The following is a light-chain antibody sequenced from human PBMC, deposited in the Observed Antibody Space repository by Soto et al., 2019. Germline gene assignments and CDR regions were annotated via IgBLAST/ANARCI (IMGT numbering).Light chain of an antibody. V-gene: IGKV3-11*01. CDR3: QQRSNWPPIT. Sequence: EIVLTQSAATVSLSPWERATLSCRASQSVSSYLAWYQQKPGQAPRLLIYDASNRATGIPARFSGSGSGTDFTLTISSLEPEDFAVYYCQQRSNWPPITSGQGTRLAIK. CDR1: QSVSSY. CDR2: DAS. J-gene: IGKJ5*01.